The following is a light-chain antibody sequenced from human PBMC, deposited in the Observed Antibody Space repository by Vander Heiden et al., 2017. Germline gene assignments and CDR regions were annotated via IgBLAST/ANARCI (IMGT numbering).Light chain of an antibody. V-gene: IGKV3-15*01. CDR3: QHYNNWPPYT. Sequence: EIVMTQSPATLSVSPGERATLSCRASQCVSSNLAWYQQKPGQAPRLLIYGASTRATGIPARFSGSGCGTEFTLTISSRQSEDFAVYYCQHYNNWPPYTFGQRTKLEIK. J-gene: IGKJ2*01. CDR2: GAS. CDR1: QCVSSN.